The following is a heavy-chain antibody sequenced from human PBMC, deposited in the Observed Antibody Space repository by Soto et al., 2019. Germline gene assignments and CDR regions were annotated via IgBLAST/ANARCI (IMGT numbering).Heavy chain of an antibody. J-gene: IGHJ5*02. CDR3: AGGVATLLA. Sequence: EVQLVESGGGLVQPGGSLRLSCAASGFTFSTYWMHWVRQVPGKGLVWVSRINSDGSTTSYADSVKGRFTISRDNAKDTLFLQMNSLRAEDTAVYYCAGGVATLLAWGQGTLVTVSS. CDR1: GFTFSTYW. V-gene: IGHV3-74*01. CDR2: INSDGSTT. D-gene: IGHD5-12*01.